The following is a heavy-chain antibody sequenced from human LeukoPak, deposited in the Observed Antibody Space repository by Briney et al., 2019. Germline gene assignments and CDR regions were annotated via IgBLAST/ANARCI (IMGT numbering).Heavy chain of an antibody. Sequence: SETLSLTCTVSGGSISSYYWSWIRQPPGKGLEWIGYIYYSGSTNYNPSLKSRVTISVDTSKNQISLRLSSVTAVDTAVYYCARDGYGDHYGMDAWGQGITVTVSS. CDR2: IYYSGST. CDR1: GGSISSYY. CDR3: ARDGYGDHYGMDA. J-gene: IGHJ6*02. V-gene: IGHV4-59*01. D-gene: IGHD4-17*01.